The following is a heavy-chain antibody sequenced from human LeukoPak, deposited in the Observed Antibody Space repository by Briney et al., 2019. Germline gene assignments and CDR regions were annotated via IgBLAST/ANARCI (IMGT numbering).Heavy chain of an antibody. CDR1: GGTFSSYA. Sequence: GASVKVSCKASGGTFSSYAISWVRQAPGQGLEWMGWINPNSGDKNYAQKFQGRVTMTRDKSINTAYMELSRLRSDDTAVYYCAREGRGWAFDIWGQGTMVTVSS. D-gene: IGHD2-15*01. CDR3: AREGRGWAFDI. CDR2: INPNSGDK. V-gene: IGHV1-2*02. J-gene: IGHJ3*02.